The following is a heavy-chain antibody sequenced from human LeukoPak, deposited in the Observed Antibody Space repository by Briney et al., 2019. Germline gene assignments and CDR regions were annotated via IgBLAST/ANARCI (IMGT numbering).Heavy chain of an antibody. V-gene: IGHV1-69*05. Sequence: PRASVKVSCKASGGTFSSYGISWVRQAPGQGLEWMGGIIPIFGTANYAQKFQGRVTISTDESTSTAYMELSSLRSEDTAVYYCARHTSVASGSYSLAGCFQHWGQGTLVTVSS. D-gene: IGHD3-10*01. CDR1: GGTFSSYG. CDR3: ARHTSVASGSYSLAGCFQH. J-gene: IGHJ1*01. CDR2: IIPIFGTA.